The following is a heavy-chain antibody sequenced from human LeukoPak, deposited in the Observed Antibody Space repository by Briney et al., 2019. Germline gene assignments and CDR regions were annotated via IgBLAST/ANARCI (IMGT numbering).Heavy chain of an antibody. J-gene: IGHJ4*02. Sequence: SETLSLTCTVSGASVSSGSYYWSWIRQPPGKGLEWIGYIYYSGSTNYNPSHKSRVTISVDTSKNQFSLKLSSVTAADTAVYYCARGSRGYSYGWGQGTLVTVSS. V-gene: IGHV4-61*01. CDR3: ARGSRGYSYG. CDR1: GASVSSGSYY. CDR2: IYYSGST. D-gene: IGHD5-18*01.